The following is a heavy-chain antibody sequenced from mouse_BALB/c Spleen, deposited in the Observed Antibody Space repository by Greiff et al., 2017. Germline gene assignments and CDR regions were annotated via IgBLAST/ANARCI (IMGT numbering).Heavy chain of an antibody. Sequence: EVHLVESGGGLVQPGGSLKLSCAASGFTFSSYTMSWVRQTPEKRLEWVAYISNGGGSTYYPDTVKGRFTISRDNAKNTLYLQMSSLKSEDTAMYYCARHYYGYWGQGTLVTVSA. D-gene: IGHD1-2*01. J-gene: IGHJ3*01. V-gene: IGHV5-12-2*01. CDR2: ISNGGGST. CDR1: GFTFSSYT. CDR3: ARHYYGY.